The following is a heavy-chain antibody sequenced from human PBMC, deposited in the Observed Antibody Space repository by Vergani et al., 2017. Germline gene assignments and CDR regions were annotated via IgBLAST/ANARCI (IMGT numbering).Heavy chain of an antibody. Sequence: QVQLVQSGAEVKKPGSSVKVSCKASGGTFSSYAISWVRQAPGQGLEWMGGIIPNFGTANYAQKFQGRVTITADESTSTAYMELSSLRSEDTAVYYCARGDYDILTGYYRRFDYWGQGTLVTVSS. D-gene: IGHD3-9*01. CDR3: ARGDYDILTGYYRRFDY. V-gene: IGHV1-69*19. CDR2: IIPNFGTA. J-gene: IGHJ4*02. CDR1: GGTFSSYA.